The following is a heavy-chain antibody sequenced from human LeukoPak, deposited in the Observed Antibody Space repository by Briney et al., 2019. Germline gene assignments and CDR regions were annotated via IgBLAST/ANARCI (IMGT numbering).Heavy chain of an antibody. CDR2: ISYDGSNK. D-gene: IGHD2-2*01. J-gene: IGHJ6*02. V-gene: IGHV3-30*18. Sequence: GGSLRLSCAASGFTFSSYGMHWVRQAPGKGLEWVAVISYDGSNKYYADSVKGRFTISRDNSKNTLHLQMNSLRAEDTAVYYCAKAGDCSSTSCYYYYYYGMDVWGQGTTVTVSS. CDR1: GFTFSSYG. CDR3: AKAGDCSSTSCYYYYYYGMDV.